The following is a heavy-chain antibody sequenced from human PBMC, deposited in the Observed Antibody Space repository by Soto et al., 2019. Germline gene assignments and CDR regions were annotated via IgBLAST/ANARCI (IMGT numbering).Heavy chain of an antibody. V-gene: IGHV3-15*01. CDR1: GFTFSNAW. Sequence: GGSLRLSCAASGFTFSNAWMSWVRQAPGKGLEWVGRSKSKTDGGTTDSAAPVKGIFTSSRDDSKNTLYLQMNSLKTEDTAVYYCTTDPSLEDYYYGMDVWGQGATVTVSS. J-gene: IGHJ6*02. CDR2: SKSKTDGGTT. CDR3: TTDPSLEDYYYGMDV.